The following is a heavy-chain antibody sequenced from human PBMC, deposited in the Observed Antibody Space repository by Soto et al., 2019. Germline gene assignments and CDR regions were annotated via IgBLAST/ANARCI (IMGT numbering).Heavy chain of an antibody. D-gene: IGHD3-10*01. V-gene: IGHV4-30-4*01. CDR3: ARVGGYYGSGSFYYYYYGMDV. Sequence: SETLSLTCTVSGGSISSGDYYWSWIRQHPGKGLECIGYIYYSGSTYYNPSLKSRVTISVDTSKNQFSLKLSSVTAADTAVYYCARVGGYYGSGSFYYYYYGMDVWGQGTTVTVSS. CDR1: GGSISSGDYY. CDR2: IYYSGST. J-gene: IGHJ6*02.